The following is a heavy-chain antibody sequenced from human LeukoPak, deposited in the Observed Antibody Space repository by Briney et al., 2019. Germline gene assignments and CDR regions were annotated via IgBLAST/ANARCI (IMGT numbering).Heavy chain of an antibody. Sequence: SVKVSCKASGGTFSSYAISWVRQAPGQGLEWMGGIIPIFGTANYAQKFQGRVTITADESTSTAYMELSSLRSEDTAVYYCARGIVVVTALSNYCYYMDVWGKGTTVTISS. V-gene: IGHV1-69*13. J-gene: IGHJ6*03. CDR1: GGTFSSYA. CDR3: ARGIVVVTALSNYCYYMDV. D-gene: IGHD2-21*02. CDR2: IIPIFGTA.